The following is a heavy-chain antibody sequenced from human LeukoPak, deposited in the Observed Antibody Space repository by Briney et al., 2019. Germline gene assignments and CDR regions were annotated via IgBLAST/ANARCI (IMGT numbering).Heavy chain of an antibody. CDR3: AGLGYCTSTNCYIDY. CDR2: INGDGSST. Sequence: GGSLRLSCAASGFTFSNDWMHWVRQPPGKGLVWVSRINGDGSSTTYADSVKGRFTISRDNAKNTLYLQTNGLRAEDTAVYYCAGLGYCTSTNCYIDYWGQGTVVTVSS. D-gene: IGHD2-2*02. J-gene: IGHJ4*02. V-gene: IGHV3-74*01. CDR1: GFTFSNDW.